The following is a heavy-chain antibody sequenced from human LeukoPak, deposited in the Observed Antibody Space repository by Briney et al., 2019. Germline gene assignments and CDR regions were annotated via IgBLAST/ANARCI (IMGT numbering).Heavy chain of an antibody. CDR1: GGSISSYY. V-gene: IGHV4-4*07. Sequence: SETLSLTCTVSGGSISSYYWSWIRQPAGKGLEWIGRIYTSGSTNYNPSLKSRVTMSVDTSKNQFSLKLSSVTAADTAVYYCARALDYGSGSYYSLSWFDPWGQGTLVTVSS. CDR2: IYTSGST. CDR3: ARALDYGSGSYYSLSWFDP. D-gene: IGHD3-10*01. J-gene: IGHJ5*02.